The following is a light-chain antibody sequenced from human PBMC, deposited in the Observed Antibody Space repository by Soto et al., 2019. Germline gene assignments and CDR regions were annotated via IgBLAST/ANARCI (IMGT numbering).Light chain of an antibody. CDR3: QQYNSFPWT. V-gene: IGKV1-39*01. J-gene: IGKJ1*01. CDR1: QSISTY. Sequence: DIQITQSPSSLSSSVVERFTITCRASQSISTYLNWYQQKAGLAPKLLIYAASSLQSGVPPRFNGSRSETEFTLTIRNLQPDDFATYYCQQYNSFPWTFGLGTKVDIK. CDR2: AAS.